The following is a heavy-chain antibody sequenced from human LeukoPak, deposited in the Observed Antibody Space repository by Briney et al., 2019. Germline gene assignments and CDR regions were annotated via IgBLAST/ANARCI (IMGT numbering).Heavy chain of an antibody. D-gene: IGHD5-12*01. J-gene: IGHJ6*02. V-gene: IGHV1-2*04. CDR2: INPNSGGT. CDR3: ARDTGATPRYGMDV. Sequence: ASVKVSCKASGYTFTGYCMHWVRQAPGQGLEWMGWINPNSGGTNYAQKFQGWVTMTRDTSISTAYMELSRLRSDDTAVYYCARDTGATPRYGMDVWGQGTTVTVSS. CDR1: GYTFTGYC.